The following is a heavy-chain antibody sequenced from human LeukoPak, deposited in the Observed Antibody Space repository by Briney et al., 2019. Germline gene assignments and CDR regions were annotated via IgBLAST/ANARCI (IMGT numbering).Heavy chain of an antibody. D-gene: IGHD6-19*01. Sequence: GGSLRLSCAASGFTVSSNYMSWVRQAPGKGLEWVSVIYSGGTTYYADSVKGQFTISRDNSKNTLYLQMNSLRAEDTAVYFCARGYSSGWHYFDYWGQGTLVTVSS. CDR1: GFTVSSNY. V-gene: IGHV3-53*01. J-gene: IGHJ4*02. CDR3: ARGYSSGWHYFDY. CDR2: IYSGGTT.